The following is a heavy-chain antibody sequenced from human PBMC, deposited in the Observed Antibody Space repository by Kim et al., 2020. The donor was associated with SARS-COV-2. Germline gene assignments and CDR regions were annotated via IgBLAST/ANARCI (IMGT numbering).Heavy chain of an antibody. CDR3: AREVVTTFIGWYFDL. Sequence: ASVKVSCKASGYTFTSYGISWVRQAPGQGLEWMGWISAYNGNTNYAQKLQGRVTMTTDTSTSTAYMELRSLRSDDTAVYYCAREVVTTFIGWYFDLWGRGTLVTVSS. CDR2: ISAYNGNT. J-gene: IGHJ2*01. V-gene: IGHV1-18*01. CDR1: GYTFTSYG. D-gene: IGHD5-12*01.